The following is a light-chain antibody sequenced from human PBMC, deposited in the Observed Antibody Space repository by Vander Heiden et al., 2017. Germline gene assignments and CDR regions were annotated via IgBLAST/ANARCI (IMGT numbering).Light chain of an antibody. Sequence: VFTQSPATLSLSTGERAPLCCRASQSVSSYLAWYRQKPGQATRLLLYEIATRDTGILPRFSGSGSGTAFTLTISSLVPEDFAVYYCQQRKFWTPTFGRGTKVEI. J-gene: IGKJ4*01. CDR1: QSVSSY. CDR2: EIA. V-gene: IGKV3-11*01. CDR3: QQRKFWTPT.